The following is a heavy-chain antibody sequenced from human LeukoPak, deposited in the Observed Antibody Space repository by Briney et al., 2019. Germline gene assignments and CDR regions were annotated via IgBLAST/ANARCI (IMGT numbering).Heavy chain of an antibody. D-gene: IGHD3-10*01. Sequence: GRSLRLSCAASGFTFSSYAMHWVRQAPGKGLEWVAVISYDGSNKHYADSVKGRFTISRDNSKNTLYLQMNSLRAEDTAVYYCARVSPRITMVRGVTYDYWGQGTLVTVSS. CDR2: ISYDGSNK. CDR1: GFTFSSYA. CDR3: ARVSPRITMVRGVTYDY. J-gene: IGHJ4*02. V-gene: IGHV3-30*04.